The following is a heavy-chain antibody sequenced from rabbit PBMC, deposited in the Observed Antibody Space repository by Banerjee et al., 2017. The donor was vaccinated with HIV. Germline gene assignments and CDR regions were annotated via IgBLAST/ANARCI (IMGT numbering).Heavy chain of an antibody. Sequence: VRQAPGKGLEWIAYIYPHGGSADYASWVNGRFTLSLDNAQNTLYLQLNSLTAADTATYFCARGVSNYASYAYATGNLWGPGTLVTVS. D-gene: IGHD6-1*01. CDR3: ARGVSNYASYAYATGNL. V-gene: IGHV1S7*01. CDR2: IYPHGGSA. J-gene: IGHJ4*01.